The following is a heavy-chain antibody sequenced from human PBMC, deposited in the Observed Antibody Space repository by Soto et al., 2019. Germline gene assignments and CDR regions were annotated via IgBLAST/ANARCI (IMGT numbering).Heavy chain of an antibody. V-gene: IGHV4-30-4*01. CDR3: ARTSYVWGSYRPYYFDY. J-gene: IGHJ4*02. Sequence: QVQLQESGPGLVKPSQTLSLTCTVSGGSISSGDYYWSWIRQPPGKGLEWIGYIYYSGSTYYNPSLKSRVTISVDTSKNQFSLKLSSVSAADTAVYYCARTSYVWGSYRPYYFDYWGQGTLVTVSS. D-gene: IGHD3-16*02. CDR2: IYYSGST. CDR1: GGSISSGDYY.